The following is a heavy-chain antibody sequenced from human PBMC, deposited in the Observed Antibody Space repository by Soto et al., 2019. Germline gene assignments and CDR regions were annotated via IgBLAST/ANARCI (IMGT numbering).Heavy chain of an antibody. J-gene: IGHJ4*02. CDR2: IYYTGAT. Sequence: QVQLQESGPGLVESSGTLSLTCEVSSGSISSGNWWSWVRQPPGKGLEWIGEIYYTGATNYNPSLKGRVTMTIDKSKDQFSLNLRSATAADTAVYYWARVFSSGSGWMYYFDFWGQGILVSVSS. V-gene: IGHV4-4*02. CDR1: SGSISSGNW. D-gene: IGHD6-25*01. CDR3: ARVFSSGSGWMYYFDF.